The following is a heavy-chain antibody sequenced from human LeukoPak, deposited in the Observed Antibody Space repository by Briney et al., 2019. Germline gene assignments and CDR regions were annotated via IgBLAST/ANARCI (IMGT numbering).Heavy chain of an antibody. CDR1: GGSISSYY. Sequence: SEILSLTCTVSGGSISSYYWSWIRQPPGKGLEWIGEINHSGSTNYNPSLKSRVTISVDTSKNQFSLKLSSVTAADTAVYYCVRLGVVVDTAKRATFDIWGQGTMVTVSS. V-gene: IGHV4-34*01. J-gene: IGHJ3*02. D-gene: IGHD5-18*01. CDR2: INHSGST. CDR3: VRLGVVVDTAKRATFDI.